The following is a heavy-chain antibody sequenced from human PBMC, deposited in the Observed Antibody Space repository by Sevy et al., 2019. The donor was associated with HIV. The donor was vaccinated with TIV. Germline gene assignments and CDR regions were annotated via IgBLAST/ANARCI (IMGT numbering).Heavy chain of an antibody. J-gene: IGHJ5*02. V-gene: IGHV4-4*02. CDR3: ARGRGYSSIWYGGYWFDP. CDR2: IYHSGST. D-gene: IGHD6-13*01. Sequence: SETLSLTCAVSGGSISSSNWWSWVRQPPGKGLEWIGEIYHSGSTKYNPSLKSRVTISVDKPKNQFSLKLSSVTAADTAVYYCARGRGYSSIWYGGYWFDPWGQRTLVTVSS. CDR1: GGSISSSNW.